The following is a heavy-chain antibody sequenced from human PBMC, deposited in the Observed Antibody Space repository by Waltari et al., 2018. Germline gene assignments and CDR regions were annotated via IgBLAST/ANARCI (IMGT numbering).Heavy chain of an antibody. CDR1: GYIFTGYY. D-gene: IGHD1-26*01. V-gene: IGHV1-2*02. CDR3: ATDQVGPFTGFDY. J-gene: IGHJ4*02. Sequence: QVQLVQSGAEVREPGASMKVSCKASGYIFTGYYLHWVRQAPGQGLEWMGRINPKSGDTNYAQNFRGRVTMTRDTSISTAYMELSSLRSDDTAVYFCATDQVGPFTGFDYWGQGTLVTVSS. CDR2: INPKSGDT.